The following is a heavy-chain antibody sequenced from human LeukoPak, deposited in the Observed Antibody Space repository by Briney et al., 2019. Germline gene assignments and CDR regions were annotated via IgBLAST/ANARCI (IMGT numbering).Heavy chain of an antibody. Sequence: SETLSLTCAVYGGSFSGYYWSWIRQPPGKGLEWIGEINRSGSTNYNPSLKSRVTISVDTSKNQFSLKLSSVTAADTAVYYCARGLVHGYAAAFYYYYYGMDVWGQGATVTVSS. D-gene: IGHD5-12*01. CDR2: INRSGST. CDR1: GGSFSGYY. V-gene: IGHV4-34*01. J-gene: IGHJ6*02. CDR3: ARGLVHGYAAAFYYYYYGMDV.